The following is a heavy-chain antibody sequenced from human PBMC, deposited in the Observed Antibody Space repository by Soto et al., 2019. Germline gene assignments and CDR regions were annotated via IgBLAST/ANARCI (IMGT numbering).Heavy chain of an antibody. D-gene: IGHD6-13*01. CDR3: ARVGEMAAGTITDPPYYYYGMDV. CDR2: IWYDGSNK. V-gene: IGHV3-33*01. Sequence: QVQLVESGGGVVQPGRSLRLSCAASGFTFSSYGMHWARQAPGKGLEWVAVIWYDGSNKYYADSVKGRFTISRDNSKNTLYLQMNSLRAEDTAVYYCARVGEMAAGTITDPPYYYYGMDVWGQGTTVTVSS. CDR1: GFTFSSYG. J-gene: IGHJ6*02.